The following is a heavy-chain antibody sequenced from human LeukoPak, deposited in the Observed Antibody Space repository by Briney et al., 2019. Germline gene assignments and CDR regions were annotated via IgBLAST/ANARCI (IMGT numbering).Heavy chain of an antibody. CDR2: ISGSGGST. CDR3: AKTTHSRSFYFDY. Sequence: GGSLRLSCAASGFTFSGYWMHWVRQAPGKGLEWVSAISGSGGSTYYADSVKGRFTISRDNSKNTLFLQMNSLRAEDKAIYYCAKTTHSRSFYFDYWGQGTLVTVSS. D-gene: IGHD6-6*01. V-gene: IGHV3-23*01. CDR1: GFTFSGYW. J-gene: IGHJ4*02.